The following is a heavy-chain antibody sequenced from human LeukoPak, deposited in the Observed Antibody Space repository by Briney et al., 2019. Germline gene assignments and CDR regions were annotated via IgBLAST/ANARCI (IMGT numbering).Heavy chain of an antibody. CDR2: IYNSGST. D-gene: IGHD3-22*01. J-gene: IGHJ6*02. CDR3: ARMIAGPCMDV. Sequence: SVTLTLTCTVSSGSISSYYWSWIRQSAGKGLEWIGRIYNSGSTNYIPSLKSRVTMSVDTSKNQFSLKLSSVTAADTAVDYCARMIAGPCMDVWGQGTTVTVSS. CDR1: SGSISSYY. V-gene: IGHV4-4*07.